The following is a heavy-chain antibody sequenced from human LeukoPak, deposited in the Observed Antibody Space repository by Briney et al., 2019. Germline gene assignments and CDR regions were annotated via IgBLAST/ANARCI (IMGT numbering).Heavy chain of an antibody. CDR2: ISYNGSNK. CDR1: GFTFGSYG. Sequence: GGSLRLSCAASGFTFGSYGMPWVRQAPGKGLEWVAVISYNGSNKYYADSVKGRFTISRDNSKNTLYLQMNSLRAEDTAVYYCATPYDSSGDWGQGTLVTVSS. CDR3: ATPYDSSGD. J-gene: IGHJ4*02. D-gene: IGHD3-22*01. V-gene: IGHV3-30*03.